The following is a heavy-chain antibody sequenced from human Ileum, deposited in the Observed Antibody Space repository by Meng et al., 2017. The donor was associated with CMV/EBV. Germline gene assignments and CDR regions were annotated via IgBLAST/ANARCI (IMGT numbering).Heavy chain of an antibody. V-gene: IGHV4-34*01. CDR3: ATGTSQAWELLHS. CDR2: INHSGGS. Sequence: VLLPVAGPGLLKPSETPSPTAVFYGGSFSGYHWSWIRQPPGKGLELIGEINHSGGSKYNPSLKSRVTISLDTSKTQFSLKLSSVTAADTAVYYCATGTSQAWELLHSWGQGILVTVSS. J-gene: IGHJ4*02. D-gene: IGHD1-26*01. CDR1: GGSFSGYH.